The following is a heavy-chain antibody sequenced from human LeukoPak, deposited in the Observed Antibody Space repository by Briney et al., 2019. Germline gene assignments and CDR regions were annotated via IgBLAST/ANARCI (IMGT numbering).Heavy chain of an antibody. CDR3: ARSYDSSGYYHGGFDY. CDR2: IYHSGST. Sequence: SETLSLTCAVSGGSISSGGYSWSWIRQPPGKGLEWIGYIYHSGSTYYNPSPKSRVTISVDRSKNQFSLKLSSVTAADTAVYYCARSYDSSGYYHGGFDYWGQGTLVTVSS. J-gene: IGHJ4*02. V-gene: IGHV4-30-2*01. D-gene: IGHD3-22*01. CDR1: GGSISSGGYS.